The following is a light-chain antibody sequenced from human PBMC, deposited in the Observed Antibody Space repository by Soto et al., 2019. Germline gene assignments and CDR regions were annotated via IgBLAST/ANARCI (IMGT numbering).Light chain of an antibody. J-gene: IGKJ5*01. V-gene: IGKV3-20*01. CDR2: GAS. CDR3: EQYQISPIT. CDR1: ESISSNS. Sequence: IVLTQSPGTLSLYPGETATLSCRASESISSNSLAWYQQIPGQPPRLLIYGASNRATDIPDRVSGSWTGTDRTITITILDSEDFAMYYCEQYQISPITFVQGTRLDMK.